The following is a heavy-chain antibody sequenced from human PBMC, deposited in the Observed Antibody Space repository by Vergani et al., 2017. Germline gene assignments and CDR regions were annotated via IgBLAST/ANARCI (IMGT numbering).Heavy chain of an antibody. CDR1: GFTFSSHA. Sequence: EVQLLQSEGAVVQPGGSLRLSCVASGFTFSSHAMSWVRQGHGQGLEWVSSIKNTGDSTYYADSVKGRFTISRDKSKNTLYLQMNSLRVEDTAVYYCGRGSDNYNWGQGTLVTVSS. J-gene: IGHJ4*02. CDR2: IKNTGDST. D-gene: IGHD5-24*01. V-gene: IGHV3-23*01. CDR3: GRGSDNYN.